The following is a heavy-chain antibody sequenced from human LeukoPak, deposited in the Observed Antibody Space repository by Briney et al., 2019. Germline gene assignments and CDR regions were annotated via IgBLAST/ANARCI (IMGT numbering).Heavy chain of an antibody. D-gene: IGHD2-2*02. CDR3: ARGGRGSGSETAAIVYSRPRRSITFDY. CDR1: GGSFSGYY. CDR2: INHSGST. V-gene: IGHV4-34*01. J-gene: IGHJ4*02. Sequence: SETLSLTCADYGGSFSGYYWSWIRQPPGKGLEWIGEINHSGSTNYNPSLKSRVTISVDTSKNQFSLKLSSVTAADTAVYYCARGGRGSGSETAAIVYSRPRRSITFDYWGQGTLVTVSS.